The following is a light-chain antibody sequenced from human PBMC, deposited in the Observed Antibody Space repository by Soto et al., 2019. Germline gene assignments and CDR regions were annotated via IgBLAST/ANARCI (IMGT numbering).Light chain of an antibody. CDR3: MQVLQNPLT. V-gene: IGKV2-28*01. J-gene: IGKJ4*01. CDR2: LGS. CDR1: QSLLHRNGYNY. Sequence: DIVMTQSPLSLPVTPGEPASISCRSSQSLLHRNGYNYLDWYVQKPGQSPQLLIYLGSNRASGVXDXXSVSGSGTDFTLKISRVEAEDVGVYYCMQVLQNPLTFGGGTKVEIK.